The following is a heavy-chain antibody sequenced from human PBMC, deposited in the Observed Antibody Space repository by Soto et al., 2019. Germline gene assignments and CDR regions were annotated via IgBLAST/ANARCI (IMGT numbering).Heavy chain of an antibody. CDR2: IWYDGTNK. CDR3: ASEYRTSSACSWFDP. V-gene: IGHV3-33*01. D-gene: IGHD6-6*01. Sequence: QVQLVESGGGVVQPGRSLRLSCAASGFTFSNYGMHWVRQAPGKGLEWVALIWYDGTNKYYVDSVKGRFTISRDNSKNTLYLQMNSLRGEDTAVYYCASEYRTSSACSWFDPWGQGTLVTVSS. CDR1: GFTFSNYG. J-gene: IGHJ5*02.